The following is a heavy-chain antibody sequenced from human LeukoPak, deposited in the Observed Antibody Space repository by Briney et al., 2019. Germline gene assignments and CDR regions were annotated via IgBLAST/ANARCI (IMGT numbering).Heavy chain of an antibody. V-gene: IGHV5-51*01. Sequence: GESLKISCKGFGYSFSRYWIGWVRQMPGKGPEWMGIIYPGDSDTRYSPSFQGQVTISVDQSISTAYLQWSSLKASDTAMYYCARQPTSPTCCGGDCYLDYWGQGTLVTVSS. CDR2: IYPGDSDT. CDR1: GYSFSRYW. D-gene: IGHD2-21*02. CDR3: ARQPTSPTCCGGDCYLDY. J-gene: IGHJ4*02.